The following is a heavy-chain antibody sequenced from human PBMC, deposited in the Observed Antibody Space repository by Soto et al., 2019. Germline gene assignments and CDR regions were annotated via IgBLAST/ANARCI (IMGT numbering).Heavy chain of an antibody. CDR1: GYNFVKYG. Sequence: QVQLVQSGAEVKKPGASVKVSCKASGYNFVKYGMTWVRQAPGQGLEWLGWISPYNGNTKYAQKIQGRVIMTTDTSTTTAYLELLSLTSDDTAVYYCAGGISEWYPLYPMDDWGQGTTVTVSS. J-gene: IGHJ6*01. V-gene: IGHV1-18*01. CDR3: AGGISEWYPLYPMDD. CDR2: ISPYNGNT. D-gene: IGHD3-3*01.